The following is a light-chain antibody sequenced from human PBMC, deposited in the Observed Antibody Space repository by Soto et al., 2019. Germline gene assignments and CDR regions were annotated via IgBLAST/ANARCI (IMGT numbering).Light chain of an antibody. CDR3: SSYAGSNNFVV. CDR2: EVT. J-gene: IGLJ2*01. CDR1: SSDVGGYNY. V-gene: IGLV2-8*01. Sequence: QSALTQPPSASGSPGQSVTISCTGTSSDVGGYNYVSWYQQHPGKAPKLMIYEVTKRPSGVPYRFSGSKSGNTASLTVSGRQAEDDADYYCSSYAGSNNFVVFGGGTQLTVL.